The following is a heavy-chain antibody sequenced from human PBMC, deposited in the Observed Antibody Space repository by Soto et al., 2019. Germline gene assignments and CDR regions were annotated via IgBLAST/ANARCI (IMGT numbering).Heavy chain of an antibody. CDR1: GYTFTSYG. V-gene: IGHV1-18*04. D-gene: IGHD3-22*01. CDR2: ISAYNGNT. CDR3: ARDNAECGYPHYYYYYGMDV. J-gene: IGHJ6*02. Sequence: QVQLVQSGAEVKKPGASVKVSCKASGYTFTSYGISWVRQAPGQGLEWMGWISAYNGNTNYAQKLQGRVTMTTDTATSTAYMELRSLRSDDTAVYYCARDNAECGYPHYYYYYGMDVWGQGTTVTVSS.